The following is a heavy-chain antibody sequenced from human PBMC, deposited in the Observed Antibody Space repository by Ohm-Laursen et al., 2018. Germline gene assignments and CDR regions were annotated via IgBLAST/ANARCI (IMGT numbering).Heavy chain of an antibody. V-gene: IGHV1-69*13. CDR1: GGTFSSYA. J-gene: IGHJ6*02. CDR3: ARDWLPQGEIVGYGMDV. CDR2: IIPIFGTA. D-gene: IGHD1-26*01. Sequence: GASVKDSCKASGGTFSSYAISWVRQAPGQGLEWMGGIIPIFGTANYAQKFQGRVTITADESTSTAYMELSSLRSEDTAVYYCARDWLPQGEIVGYGMDVWGQGTTVTVSS.